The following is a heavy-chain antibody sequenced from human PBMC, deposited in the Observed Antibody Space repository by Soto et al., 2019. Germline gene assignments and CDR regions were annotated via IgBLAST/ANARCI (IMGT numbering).Heavy chain of an antibody. Sequence: PGESLKVSCQGAGYSFSNYWIAWVRQMPGKGLEWMGIIYPGDSDTRYSPSFQGQVTISADKSISTAYLQWSSLKASDTAMYYCARLPYYDILTGPDYWGQGTLVTVSS. CDR1: GYSFSNYW. CDR2: IYPGDSDT. V-gene: IGHV5-51*01. D-gene: IGHD3-9*01. J-gene: IGHJ4*02. CDR3: ARLPYYDILTGPDY.